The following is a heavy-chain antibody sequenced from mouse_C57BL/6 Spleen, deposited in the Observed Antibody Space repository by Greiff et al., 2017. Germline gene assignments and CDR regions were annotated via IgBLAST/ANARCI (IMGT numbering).Heavy chain of an antibody. D-gene: IGHD1-1*01. J-gene: IGHJ2*01. Sequence: VQLQQSGPELVKPGDSVKISCKASGYSFTGYFMHWVMQSHGKSLEWIGRINPYNGDTFYNQKFKGKATLTVDKSSSTAHMELRSLTSEDSAVYYCARIGYGSSLYYFDYWGQGTTLTVSS. V-gene: IGHV1-20*01. CDR3: ARIGYGSSLYYFDY. CDR2: INPYNGDT. CDR1: GYSFTGYF.